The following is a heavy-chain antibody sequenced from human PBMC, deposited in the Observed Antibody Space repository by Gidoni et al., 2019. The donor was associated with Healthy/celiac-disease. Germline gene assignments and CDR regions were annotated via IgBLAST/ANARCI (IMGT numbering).Heavy chain of an antibody. CDR2: MNPNSGNT. J-gene: IGHJ6*02. CDR1: GYTFTSYD. V-gene: IGHV1-8*01. D-gene: IGHD6-13*01. CDR3: ARVYSSSWEYYYYYGMDV. Sequence: QVQLVQSGAEVKKPGASVKVSCKASGYTFTSYDINWVRQATGQGLEWMGWMNPNSGNTGYAQKFQGRVTMTRNTSISTAYMELSSLRSEDTAVYYCARVYSSSWEYYYYYGMDVWGQGTTVTVSS.